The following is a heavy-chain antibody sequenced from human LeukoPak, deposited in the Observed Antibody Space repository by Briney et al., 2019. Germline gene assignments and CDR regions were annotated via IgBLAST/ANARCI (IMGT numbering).Heavy chain of an antibody. CDR1: GGSFSGYY. D-gene: IGHD4-23*01. J-gene: IGHJ4*02. CDR2: INHSGST. V-gene: IGHV4-34*01. Sequence: SETLSLTCAVYGGSFSGYYWSWIRQPPGKGLEWIGEINHSGSTNYNPSLKSRVTISVDTSKNQFSLKLSSVTAADTAVYYCARGMWYGGFDYWGQGTLVTVSS. CDR3: ARGMWYGGFDY.